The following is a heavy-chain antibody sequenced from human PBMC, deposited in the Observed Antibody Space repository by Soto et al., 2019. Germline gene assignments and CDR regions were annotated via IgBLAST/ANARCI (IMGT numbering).Heavy chain of an antibody. Sequence: PSETLSLTCTVSGGSISSSYWSWIRQPPWKGLEWIGYVYYSGSTNYNPSLKSRVTISIDTSKNQFSLKLSSVTAADTAVYYCARVTGEDSGGSPTRSGMDVWGQGTTVTVSS. J-gene: IGHJ6*02. CDR2: VYYSGST. D-gene: IGHD2-15*01. V-gene: IGHV4-59*01. CDR1: GGSISSSY. CDR3: ARVTGEDSGGSPTRSGMDV.